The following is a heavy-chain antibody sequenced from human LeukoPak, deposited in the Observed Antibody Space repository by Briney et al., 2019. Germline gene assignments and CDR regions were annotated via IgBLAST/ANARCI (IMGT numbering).Heavy chain of an antibody. Sequence: GGSLRLSCAASGFTVSSNYMSWVRQAPGKGLEWVSVIYSGGSTYYADSVKGRFTISRDNSKNTLYLQMNSLRAEDTAVYYCARAWEQWLVAYFDYWGQGTLVTVSS. CDR1: GFTVSSNY. CDR2: IYSGGST. CDR3: ARAWEQWLVAYFDY. J-gene: IGHJ4*02. D-gene: IGHD6-19*01. V-gene: IGHV3-66*01.